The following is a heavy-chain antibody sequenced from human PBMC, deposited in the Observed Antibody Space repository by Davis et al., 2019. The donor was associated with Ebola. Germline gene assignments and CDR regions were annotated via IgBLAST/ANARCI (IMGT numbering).Heavy chain of an antibody. D-gene: IGHD2-2*02. CDR2: ISYDGSNK. Sequence: PGGSLRLSCAASGFTFSSYAMHWVRQAPGKGLEWVAVISYDGSNKYYADSVKGRFTISRDNSKNTLYLQMNSLRAEDTAVYYCARDALFLWGSSTSCYTSDYWGQGTLVTVSS. J-gene: IGHJ4*02. CDR3: ARDALFLWGSSTSCYTSDY. CDR1: GFTFSSYA. V-gene: IGHV3-30-3*01.